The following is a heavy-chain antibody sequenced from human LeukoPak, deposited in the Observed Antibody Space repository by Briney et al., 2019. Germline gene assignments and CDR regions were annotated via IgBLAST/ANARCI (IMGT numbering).Heavy chain of an antibody. J-gene: IGHJ6*03. CDR3: ASAVVVSRYYYYMDV. CDR1: GGTFSSYA. Sequence: ASVKVSCKASGGTFSSYAISWVRQAPGQGLEWMGGIIPIFGTANYAQKFQGRVTITTDESTSTAYMELSSLRSEDTAVYYCASAVVVSRYYYYMDVSGKGTTVTVSS. V-gene: IGHV1-69*05. CDR2: IIPIFGTA. D-gene: IGHD3-22*01.